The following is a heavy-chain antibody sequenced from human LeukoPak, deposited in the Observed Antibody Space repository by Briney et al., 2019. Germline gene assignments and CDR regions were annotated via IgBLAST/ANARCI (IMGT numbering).Heavy chain of an antibody. D-gene: IGHD3-10*01. CDR1: GGSISSYY. Sequence: SETLSLTCTVSGGSISSYYWSWIRQPPGKGLEWIGYIYYSGSTNYNPSLKSRVTISVDTSKNQFSLQLSSVTAADPAVYYFARAEGSGSSFVYWGQGSQVTVSS. V-gene: IGHV4-59*08. J-gene: IGHJ4*02. CDR3: ARAEGSGSSFVY. CDR2: IYYSGST.